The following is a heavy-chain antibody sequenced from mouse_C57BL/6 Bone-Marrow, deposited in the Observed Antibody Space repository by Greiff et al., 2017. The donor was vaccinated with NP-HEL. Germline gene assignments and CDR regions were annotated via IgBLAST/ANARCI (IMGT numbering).Heavy chain of an antibody. V-gene: IGHV1-69*01. CDR3: GAWFAY. J-gene: IGHJ3*01. CDR1: GYTFTSYW. Sequence: QVHVKQPGAELVMPGASVKLSCKASGYTFTSYWMHWVKQRPGQGLEWIGEIDPSDSYTNYNQKFKGKSTLTVDKSSSTAYMQLSSLTSEDSAVYYCGAWFAYWGQGTLVTVSA. CDR2: IDPSDSYT.